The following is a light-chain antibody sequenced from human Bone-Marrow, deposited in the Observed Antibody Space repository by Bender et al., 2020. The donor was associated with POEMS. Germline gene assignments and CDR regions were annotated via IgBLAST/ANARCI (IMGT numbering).Light chain of an antibody. V-gene: IGLV2-14*03. CDR2: DVS. J-gene: IGLJ1*01. CDR1: SRDVGGYNY. Sequence: QSALTQPASASGSPGQSVTISCTGTSRDVGGYNYVSWYQQHPGKAPKVMIYDVSNRPSGVSNRFSGSKSGNTASLTISGLQAEDEANYYCCSYAGSNTYVFGPGTKVTVL. CDR3: CSYAGSNTYV.